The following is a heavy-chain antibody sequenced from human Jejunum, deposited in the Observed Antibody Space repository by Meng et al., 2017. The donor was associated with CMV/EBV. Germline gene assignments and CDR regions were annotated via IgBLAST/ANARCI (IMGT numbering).Heavy chain of an antibody. CDR2: LYSSGIT. CDR3: ARWSGTYYDY. D-gene: IGHD1-26*01. J-gene: IGHJ4*02. CDR1: GLTVSSNY. Sequence: VECGGDLVQSGESLRPSLAASGLTVSSNYMSWVRQAPGKGLEWVSILYSSGITYYADSVKGRFTISRDNSKNTLYFQMNTLRAEDTAVYYCARWSGTYYDYWGQGTLVTVSS. V-gene: IGHV3-66*01.